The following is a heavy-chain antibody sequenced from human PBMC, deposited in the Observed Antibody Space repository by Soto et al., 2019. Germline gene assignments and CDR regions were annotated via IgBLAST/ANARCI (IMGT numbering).Heavy chain of an antibody. D-gene: IGHD3-22*01. CDR3: ARIPGPYDSSGYSTFDY. V-gene: IGHV1-69*13. Sequence: GASVKVSCKASGGTFSSYAISWVRQAPGQGLEWMGGIIPIFGTANYAQKFQGRVTITADESTSTAYMELSSLRSEDTAVYYCARIPGPYDSSGYSTFDYWGQGTLVTVS. CDR1: GGTFSSYA. CDR2: IIPIFGTA. J-gene: IGHJ4*02.